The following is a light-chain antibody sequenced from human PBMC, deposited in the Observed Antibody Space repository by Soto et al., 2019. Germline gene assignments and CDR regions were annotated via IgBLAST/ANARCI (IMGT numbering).Light chain of an antibody. CDR2: EGS. V-gene: IGLV2-23*01. CDR1: SSDVGSSNL. Sequence: QSALTQPASVSGSPGQSITISCTGTSSDVGSSNLVSWYQQHPGKAPKLIIYEGSRRPSGVSGRFSGSKSGNTASLTISGLQTEDEADYYCCSFAGSSSFDVFGSGTKLTVL. CDR3: CSFAGSSSFDV. J-gene: IGLJ1*01.